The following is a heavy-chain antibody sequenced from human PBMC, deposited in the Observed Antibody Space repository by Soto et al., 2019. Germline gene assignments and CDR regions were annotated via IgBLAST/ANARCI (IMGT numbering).Heavy chain of an antibody. Sequence: RWIRQTPGKGLEWIGYIYYSGSTHSNPSLKSRVTISLDTSKNQFSLKLSSVTAADTAVYYCASSHAGAHITAAVHWGQGTLVTVSS. D-gene: IGHD6-13*01. V-gene: IGHV4-61*06. CDR2: IYYSGST. CDR3: ASSHAGAHITAAVH. J-gene: IGHJ4*02.